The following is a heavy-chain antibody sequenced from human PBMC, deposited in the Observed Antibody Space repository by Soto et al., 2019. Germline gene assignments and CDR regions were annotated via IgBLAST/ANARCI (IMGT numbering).Heavy chain of an antibody. CDR3: ARDEYYDFWSGPKPRDYYYGMDV. CDR1: GYTFTSCG. Sequence: ASVKASCKSSGYTFTSCGISSVRQSPVQVLEWMAWISAYNGNTNYAQKLQGRVTMTTDTSTSTAYMELRSLRSDDTAVYYCARDEYYDFWSGPKPRDYYYGMDVWGQGTTVTVSS. J-gene: IGHJ6*02. V-gene: IGHV1-18*04. D-gene: IGHD3-3*01. CDR2: ISAYNGNT.